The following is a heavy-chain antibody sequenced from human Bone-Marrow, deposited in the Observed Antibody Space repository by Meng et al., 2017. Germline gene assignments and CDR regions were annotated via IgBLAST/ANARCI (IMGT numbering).Heavy chain of an antibody. V-gene: IGHV7-4-1*02. CDR2: INTNTGNP. D-gene: IGHD2-8*01. CDR3: ARGGYCTNGVCFGIDY. CDR1: GYNFIGYW. Sequence: QRVQSGAEGKKPGLSVRVPCKASGYNFIGYWVYWVRQAPGQGLEWMGWINTNTGNPTYAQGFTGRFVFSLDTSVSTAYLQISSLKAEDTAVYYCARGGYCTNGVCFGIDYWGQGTLVTVSS. J-gene: IGHJ4*02.